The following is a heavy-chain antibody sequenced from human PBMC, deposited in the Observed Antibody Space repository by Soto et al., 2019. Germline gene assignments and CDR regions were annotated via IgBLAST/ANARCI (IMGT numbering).Heavy chain of an antibody. CDR1: GFTFNDYY. Sequence: PGGSLRLSCAASGFTFNDYYMSWLRQAPGKGLEWISYISSRTNYTKYADSVKGRFTISRDNAKNSLYLQMNSLRADDTGIYYCARSVVSSTRFDPWGQATLVTVSS. D-gene: IGHD6-13*01. CDR2: ISSRTNYT. J-gene: IGHJ5*02. V-gene: IGHV3-11*06. CDR3: ARSVVSSTRFDP.